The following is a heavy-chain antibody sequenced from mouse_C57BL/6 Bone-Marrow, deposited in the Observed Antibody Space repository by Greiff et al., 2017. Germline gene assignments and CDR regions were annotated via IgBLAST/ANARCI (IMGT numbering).Heavy chain of an antibody. CDR1: GFTFSDYG. CDR3: ARRYYDY. J-gene: IGHJ2*01. CDR2: ISSGSSTI. Sequence: EVKVVESGGGLVKPGGSLKLSCAASGFTFSDYGIHWVRQAPEKGLEWVAYISSGSSTIYYADTVKGRFTISRNHAKNTLFMQMTSLRSEDTAMYYCARRYYDYWGQGTTLTVSS. D-gene: IGHD2-3*01. V-gene: IGHV5-17*01.